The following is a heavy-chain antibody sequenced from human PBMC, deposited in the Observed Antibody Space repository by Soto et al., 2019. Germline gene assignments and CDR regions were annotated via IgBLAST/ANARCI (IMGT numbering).Heavy chain of an antibody. CDR3: ARRDYYDSTAYFY. CDR2: VYPDDSDT. Sequence: XESLKISCKGSGYTFTDFWIAWVRQMPGKGLEWMGLVYPDDSDTRYSPSLQGQVTISADKSIGTAYLQWRSLKASDTAMYYCARRDYYDSTAYFYWGHGTLVTVSS. V-gene: IGHV5-51*01. D-gene: IGHD3-22*01. CDR1: GYTFTDFW. J-gene: IGHJ4*01.